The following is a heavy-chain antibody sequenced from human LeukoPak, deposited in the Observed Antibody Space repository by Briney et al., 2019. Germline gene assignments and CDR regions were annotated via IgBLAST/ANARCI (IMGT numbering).Heavy chain of an antibody. CDR3: ARVGSSAATADY. CDR2: INPRGGST. J-gene: IGHJ4*02. D-gene: IGHD6-25*01. V-gene: IGHV1-46*01. CDR1: GYTFTTYY. Sequence: ASVQVSRKASGYTFTTYYMHWMRQAPGQGPEWMGIINPRGGSTDYSQKFQGRITMTSDTSTSTVYMELSSLRSDDTSVYFCARVGSSAATADYWGQGTLVTVSS.